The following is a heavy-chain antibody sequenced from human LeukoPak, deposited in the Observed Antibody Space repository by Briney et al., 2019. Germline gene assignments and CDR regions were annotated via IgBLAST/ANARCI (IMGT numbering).Heavy chain of an antibody. Sequence: SQTLSLTCAISGDSVSSNSAAWNWIRQSPSRGLEWLGRTYYRSKWYNDYEVSVKSRITINPDKSKNQFFLQLNSVTPEETGVYYCGRAGGGSYYMEVWGKGTTVTVFS. J-gene: IGHJ6*03. V-gene: IGHV6-1*01. D-gene: IGHD2-15*01. CDR2: TYYRSKWYN. CDR3: GRAGGGSYYMEV. CDR1: GDSVSSNSAA.